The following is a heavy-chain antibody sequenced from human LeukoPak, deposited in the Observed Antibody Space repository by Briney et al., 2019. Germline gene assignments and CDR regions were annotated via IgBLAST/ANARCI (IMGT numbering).Heavy chain of an antibody. Sequence: GGSLRLSCAASGFTFSNYDMHWVRQATGEGLEWVSAIGFAGDTYYAGSVKGRFTISRENAKNSLYLQMNSLRAGDTAVYYCARGNILTGYSDWGQGTLVTVSS. CDR3: ARGNILTGYSD. V-gene: IGHV3-13*04. D-gene: IGHD3-9*01. J-gene: IGHJ4*02. CDR2: IGFAGDT. CDR1: GFTFSNYD.